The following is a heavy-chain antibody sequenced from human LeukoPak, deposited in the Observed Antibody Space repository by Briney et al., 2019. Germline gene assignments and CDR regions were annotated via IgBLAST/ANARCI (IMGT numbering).Heavy chain of an antibody. CDR1: GYTFTGYY. Sequence: ASVKVSCKASGYTFTGYYMHWVRQAPGQGPEWMGWINPNSGGTNYAQKFQGRVTMTRDTSISTAYMELSRLRSDDTAVYYCARDRPKAYYYDSSGYALWGQGTLVTVSS. CDR3: ARDRPKAYYYDSSGYAL. J-gene: IGHJ4*02. D-gene: IGHD3-22*01. V-gene: IGHV1-2*02. CDR2: INPNSGGT.